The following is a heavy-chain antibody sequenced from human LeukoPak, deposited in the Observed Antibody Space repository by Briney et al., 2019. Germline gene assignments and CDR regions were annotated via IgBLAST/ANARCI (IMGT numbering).Heavy chain of an antibody. CDR3: ARDVDIVATDFDY. CDR2: ISPNSGGT. D-gene: IGHD5-12*01. J-gene: IGHJ4*02. CDR1: GYTFTGYY. Sequence: ASVKVSCKASGYTFTGYYMHWVRQAPGQGLEWMGRISPNSGGTNYAQKFQGRVTMTRDTSISTAYMELSRLRSDDTAVYYCARDVDIVATDFDYWGQGTLVTVSS. V-gene: IGHV1-2*06.